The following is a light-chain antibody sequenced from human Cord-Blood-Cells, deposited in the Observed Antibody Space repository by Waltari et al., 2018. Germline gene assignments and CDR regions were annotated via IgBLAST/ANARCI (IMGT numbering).Light chain of an antibody. CDR1: QSVSSN. CDR3: QQYNNWPYT. J-gene: IGKJ2*01. Sequence: ELVMTQSPATLPVSPGEGATLSYRASQSVSSNLAWYQQKPGQAPRLLIYGASTRATGIPARFSGSESGTEFTLTISSLQSEDFAVYYCQQYNNWPYTFGQGTKLEIK. CDR2: GAS. V-gene: IGKV3-15*01.